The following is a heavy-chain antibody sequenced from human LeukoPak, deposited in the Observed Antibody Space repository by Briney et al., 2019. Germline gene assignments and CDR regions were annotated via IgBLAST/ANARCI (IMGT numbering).Heavy chain of an antibody. D-gene: IGHD6-6*01. CDR3: ARLLYSSSSRPDY. CDR1: GGSISSSSYY. CDR2: IYYSGST. Sequence: PSETLSLTCTVSGGSISSSSYYWGWIRQPPGKGLKWIGSIYYSGSTYYNPSLKSRVTISVDTSKNQFSLKLSSVTAADTAVYYCARLLYSSSSRPDYWGQGTLVTVSS. V-gene: IGHV4-39*07. J-gene: IGHJ4*02.